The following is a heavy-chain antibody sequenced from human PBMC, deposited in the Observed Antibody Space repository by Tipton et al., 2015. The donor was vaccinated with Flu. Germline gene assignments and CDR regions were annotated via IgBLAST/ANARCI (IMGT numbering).Heavy chain of an antibody. D-gene: IGHD2-8*01. J-gene: IGHJ4*02. CDR3: ARGTDCTNGVCSIDS. CDR1: GFTFSSYS. CDR2: ISSSSSYI. Sequence: SLRLSCAASGFTFSSYSMNWVRQAPGKGLEWVSSISSSSSYIYYADSVKGRFTISRDNAKNSLYLQMNSLRAEDTAVYYCARGTDCTNGVCSIDSWGQGTLVPVSS. V-gene: IGHV3-21*01.